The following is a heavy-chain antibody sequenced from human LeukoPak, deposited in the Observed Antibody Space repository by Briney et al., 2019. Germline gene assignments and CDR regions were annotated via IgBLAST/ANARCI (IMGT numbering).Heavy chain of an antibody. V-gene: IGHV3-9*01. CDR1: GFTFDDYA. Sequence: AGGSLRLSCAASGFTFDDYAMPWVRQAPGKGLEWVSGISWNSGSIGYADSVKGRFTISRDNAKNSLYLQMNSLRAEDTALCYCAKGFGKAVDYWGQGTLVTVSS. J-gene: IGHJ4*02. D-gene: IGHD1-14*01. CDR3: AKGFGKAVDY. CDR2: ISWNSGSI.